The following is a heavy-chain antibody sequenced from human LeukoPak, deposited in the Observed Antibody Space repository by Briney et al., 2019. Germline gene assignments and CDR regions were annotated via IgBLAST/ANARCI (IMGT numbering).Heavy chain of an antibody. J-gene: IGHJ4*02. CDR2: INPHSGGT. D-gene: IGHD2-2*01. Sequence: ASVKVSCKASGYTFTGYYMHWVRQAPGQGLEWMGWINPHSGGTNYAQKFQGRATMTRDTSTSTVYMELSSLRSEDTAVYYCATQEDCSSTSCHRVFGYWGQGTLVTVSS. V-gene: IGHV1-2*02. CDR3: ATQEDCSSTSCHRVFGY. CDR1: GYTFTGYY.